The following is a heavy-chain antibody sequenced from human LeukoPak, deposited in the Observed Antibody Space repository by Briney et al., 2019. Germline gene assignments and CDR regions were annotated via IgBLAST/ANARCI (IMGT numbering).Heavy chain of an antibody. V-gene: IGHV3-21*01. CDR1: GFTFSSYS. CDR3: ARDRGYCSGGSCRNWFDP. Sequence: GGSLRLSCAASGFTFSSYSMNWVRQAPGKGLEWVSSISSSSYIYYADSVKGRFTISRDNAKNSLYLQMNSLRAEDTAVYYCARDRGYCSGGSCRNWFDPWGQGTLVTVSS. J-gene: IGHJ5*02. CDR2: ISSSSYI. D-gene: IGHD2-15*01.